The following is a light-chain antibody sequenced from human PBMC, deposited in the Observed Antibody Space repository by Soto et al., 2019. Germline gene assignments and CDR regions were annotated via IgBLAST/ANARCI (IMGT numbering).Light chain of an antibody. CDR1: QSVSSH. CDR3: QQGGNWPLT. J-gene: IGKJ5*01. Sequence: EIVLTQSPATLSLSPGEGATVSCRASQSVSSHLAWYQQKRGQAPRLLIYDASSRASGIPARFSGRGSGTDFTLTISYLEPEDFAIYYCQQGGNWPLTFGQGTRL. CDR2: DAS. V-gene: IGKV3-11*01.